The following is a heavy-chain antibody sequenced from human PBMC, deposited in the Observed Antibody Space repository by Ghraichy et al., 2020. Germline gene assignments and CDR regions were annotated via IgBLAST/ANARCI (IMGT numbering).Heavy chain of an antibody. D-gene: IGHD6-13*01. CDR1: GGSISSSSYY. CDR2: IYYSGST. CDR3: ARHPEYIAAAGLDY. V-gene: IGHV4-39*01. Sequence: SETLSLTCTVSGGSISSSSYYWGWIRQPPGKGLEWIGSIYYSGSTYYNPSLKSRVTISVDTSKNQFSLKLSSVTAADTAVYYCARHPEYIAAAGLDYWGQGTLVTVSS. J-gene: IGHJ4*02.